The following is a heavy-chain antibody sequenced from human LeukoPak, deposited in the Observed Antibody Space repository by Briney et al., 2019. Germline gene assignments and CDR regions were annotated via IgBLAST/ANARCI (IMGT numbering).Heavy chain of an antibody. J-gene: IGHJ4*02. V-gene: IGHV3-30*02. CDR1: GFTFSGLG. Sequence: GGSLRLSCAASGFTFSGLGMHWVRQAPGKGLQWVAFISHDGSDKYYVDSVKGQFTISRDNSKSTLSLQMKSLRVEDTAVYYCVKGWLCEYWGQGTPVTVSS. D-gene: IGHD5-12*01. CDR2: ISHDGSDK. CDR3: VKGWLCEY.